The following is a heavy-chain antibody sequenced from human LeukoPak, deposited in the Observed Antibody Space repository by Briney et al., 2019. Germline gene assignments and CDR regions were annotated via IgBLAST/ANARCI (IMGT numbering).Heavy chain of an antibody. V-gene: IGHV4-59*01. Sequence: PSETLSLTCTGSGGSISSYYWSWIRQPPGKGLEWLGYIYYSGSTNYNPSLKSRVTISVDTSKNQFSLKLSSVTAADTAVYYCARDNWNYGSSMDVWGQGTTVTVSS. D-gene: IGHD1-7*01. CDR2: IYYSGST. CDR1: GGSISSYY. J-gene: IGHJ6*02. CDR3: ARDNWNYGSSMDV.